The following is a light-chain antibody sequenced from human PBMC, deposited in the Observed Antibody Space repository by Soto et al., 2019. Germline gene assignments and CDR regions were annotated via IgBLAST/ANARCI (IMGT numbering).Light chain of an antibody. CDR2: EVS. CDR1: SSDVGGYNY. CDR3: SSYTITSTYV. Sequence: QSVLTQPASVSGSPGQSITISCTGTSSDVGGYNYVSWYQQHPGKAPKLMIYEVSDRPSGVSNRFSGSKSGNTASLTISGLQAEDEADYYCSSYTITSTYVFGPGTKV. J-gene: IGLJ1*01. V-gene: IGLV2-14*01.